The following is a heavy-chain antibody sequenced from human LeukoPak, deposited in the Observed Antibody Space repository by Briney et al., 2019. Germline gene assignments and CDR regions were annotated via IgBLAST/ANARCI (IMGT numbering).Heavy chain of an antibody. J-gene: IGHJ5*02. Sequence: ASVRVSCKASGYTFTGYYMHWVRQAPGQGLEWMGWINPNSGGTNYAQKFQGRVTMTWDTSISTAYMELSRLRSDDTAVYYCARVLVAHTGYYIYWFDPWGQGTLVTVSS. V-gene: IGHV1-2*02. CDR3: ARVLVAHTGYYIYWFDP. CDR2: INPNSGGT. CDR1: GYTFTGYY. D-gene: IGHD3-9*01.